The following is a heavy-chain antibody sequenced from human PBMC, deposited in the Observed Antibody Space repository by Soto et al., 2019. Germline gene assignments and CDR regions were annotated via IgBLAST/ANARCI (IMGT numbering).Heavy chain of an antibody. CDR2: IYYSGST. Sequence: PSETLSLTCTVSGGSISSGGYYWSWIRQHPGKGLEWIGYIYYSGSTYYNPSLKSRVTISVDTSKNQFSLKLSSVTAADTAVYYCAQYQLLFNWFDPWGQGTLVTVSS. CDR3: AQYQLLFNWFDP. D-gene: IGHD2-2*01. CDR1: GGSISSGGYY. J-gene: IGHJ5*02. V-gene: IGHV4-31*03.